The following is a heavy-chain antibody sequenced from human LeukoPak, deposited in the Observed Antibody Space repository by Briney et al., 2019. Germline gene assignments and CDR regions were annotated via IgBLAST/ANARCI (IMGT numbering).Heavy chain of an antibody. V-gene: IGHV4-59*01. J-gene: IGHJ3*02. D-gene: IGHD5-12*01. Sequence: SETLSLTCTVSGGSISSYYWSWIRQPPGKGLEWIGYIYYSGSTNYNPSLKGRVTISVDTSKNQFSLKLSSVTAADTAVYYCARDRVADAFDIWGQGTMVTVSS. CDR3: ARDRVADAFDI. CDR2: IYYSGST. CDR1: GGSISSYY.